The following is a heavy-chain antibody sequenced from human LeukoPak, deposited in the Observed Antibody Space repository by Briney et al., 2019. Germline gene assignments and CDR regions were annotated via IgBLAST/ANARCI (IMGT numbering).Heavy chain of an antibody. CDR1: GFTFSTYW. CDR2: INQDASEI. V-gene: IGHV3-7*01. J-gene: IGHJ4*02. CDR3: ATDRENSDWQKRFDS. Sequence: GGSLRLPCAASGFTFSTYWMNWYRQAPGKGLEWVGNINQDASEINYVDSVRGRFTISRDNAKNSLHLQMNSLRAEDTAVYYCATDRENSDWQKRFDSWGQGTLVTVSS. D-gene: IGHD2-21*02.